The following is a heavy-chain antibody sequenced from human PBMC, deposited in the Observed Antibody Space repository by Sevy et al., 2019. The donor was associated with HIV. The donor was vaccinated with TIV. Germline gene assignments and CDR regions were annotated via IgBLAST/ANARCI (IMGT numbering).Heavy chain of an antibody. CDR1: GFTFRNYG. Sequence: GGSLRLSCIASGFTFRNYGIHWVRQAPGKGLDWVAVIGYDGSDKYYADSVKGRFTISRDNSKNTLFLQMNSLRVEDXXXXXXXXXXXXXXXXXFYGMDVWGQGTAVTVSS. V-gene: IGHV3-30*03. CDR2: IGYDGSDK. J-gene: IGHJ6*02. CDR3: XXXXXXXXXXXFYGMDV.